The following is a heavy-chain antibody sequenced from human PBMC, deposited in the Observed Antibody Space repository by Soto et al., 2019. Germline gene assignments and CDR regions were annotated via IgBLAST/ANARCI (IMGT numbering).Heavy chain of an antibody. D-gene: IGHD4-17*01. J-gene: IGHJ2*01. CDR1: GFTFSNYG. CDR3: AKDGGFDYGFWYFDI. Sequence: GGSLRLSCAASGFTFSNYGMHWVRQAPGKGLEWVAVISYDGSNKYYADSVKGRFTISRDNSKNTLFLQMNSLRADDTAVYYCAKDGGFDYGFWYFDIWGRGNLVTVSS. CDR2: ISYDGSNK. V-gene: IGHV3-30*18.